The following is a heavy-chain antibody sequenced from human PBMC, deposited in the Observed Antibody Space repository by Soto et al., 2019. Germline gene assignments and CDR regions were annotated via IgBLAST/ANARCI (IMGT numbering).Heavy chain of an antibody. CDR3: ARDGRPTYYDFWSGYYPINYYYYSGMDV. J-gene: IGHJ6*02. CDR2: ISAYNGNT. V-gene: IGHV1-18*04. D-gene: IGHD3-3*01. Sequence: ASVKVSCKASGYTFTSYGISWVRQAPGQGLEWMGWISAYNGNTNYAQKLQGRVTMTTDTSTSTAYMELRSLRSDDTAVYYCARDGRPTYYDFWSGYYPINYYYYSGMDVWGQGTTVTVSS. CDR1: GYTFTSYG.